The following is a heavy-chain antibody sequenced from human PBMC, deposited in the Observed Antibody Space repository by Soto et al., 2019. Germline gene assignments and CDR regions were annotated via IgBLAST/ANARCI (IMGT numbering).Heavy chain of an antibody. CDR2: ISSSSSTI. J-gene: IGHJ6*02. D-gene: IGHD6-13*01. CDR1: GFTFSSYS. Sequence: EVQLVESGGGLVKPGGSLRLSCAASGFTFSSYSMNWVRQAPGKGLEWVSSISSSSSTIYYADSVKGRFTISRDNAKNSLYLQMNSLRDEDTAVYYCARGGYSSSWYLDYYYYGMDVWGQGTTVTVSS. V-gene: IGHV3-21*01. CDR3: ARGGYSSSWYLDYYYYGMDV.